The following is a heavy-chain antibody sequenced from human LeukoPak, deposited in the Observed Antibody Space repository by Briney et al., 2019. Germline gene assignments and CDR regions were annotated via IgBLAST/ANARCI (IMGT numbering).Heavy chain of an antibody. J-gene: IGHJ2*01. CDR1: GYTFTSYY. Sequence: GASVKVSCKASGYTFTSYYMHWVRQAPGQGLEWMGIINPSGGSTSYAQKFQGRVTMTRDTSTSTVYMELSSLRSEDTAVYYCAREGLGDCSSTSCYGDWYFDLWGRGTLVTVSS. CDR3: AREGLGDCSSTSCYGDWYFDL. D-gene: IGHD2-2*01. CDR2: INPSGGST. V-gene: IGHV1-46*01.